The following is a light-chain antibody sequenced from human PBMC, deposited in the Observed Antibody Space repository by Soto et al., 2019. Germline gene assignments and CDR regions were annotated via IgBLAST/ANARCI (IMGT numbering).Light chain of an antibody. CDR3: QQSYSTPYT. Sequence: DIQMTQSPSSLSASVGDRVTITCRASQNINTYLNWCQQKPGKAPNLLIFAASSLQSGVPSRFSGSGSGTDFTLTITSLQPEDFATYYCQQSYSTPYTLGQGTKLE. V-gene: IGKV1-39*01. CDR1: QNINTY. CDR2: AAS. J-gene: IGKJ2*01.